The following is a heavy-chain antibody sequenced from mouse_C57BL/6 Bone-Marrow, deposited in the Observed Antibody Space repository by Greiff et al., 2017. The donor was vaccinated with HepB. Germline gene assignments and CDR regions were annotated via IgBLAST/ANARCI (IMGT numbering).Heavy chain of an antibody. CDR1: GYTFTDYY. CDR3: ATVAPYYFDY. Sequence: QVQLKQSGAELVRPGASVKLSCKASGYTFTDYYINWVKQRPGQGLEWIARIYPGSGNTYYNEKFKGKATLTAEKSSSTAYMQLSSLTSEDSAVYFCATVAPYYFDYWGQGTTLTVSS. D-gene: IGHD1-1*01. J-gene: IGHJ2*01. CDR2: IYPGSGNT. V-gene: IGHV1-76*01.